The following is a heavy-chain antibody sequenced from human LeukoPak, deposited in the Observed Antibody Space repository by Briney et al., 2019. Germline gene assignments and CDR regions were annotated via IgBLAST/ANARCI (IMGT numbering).Heavy chain of an antibody. CDR2: IYHSGST. Sequence: SETLSLTCTVSGGSISSYYWSWIRQPPGKGLEWIGYIYHSGSTNYNPSLKSRVTISVDTSKNQFSLKLSSVTAADTAVYYCAREAGCSGGSCYSHWLDPWGQGTLVTVSS. D-gene: IGHD2-15*01. J-gene: IGHJ5*02. CDR1: GGSISSYY. V-gene: IGHV4-59*01. CDR3: AREAGCSGGSCYSHWLDP.